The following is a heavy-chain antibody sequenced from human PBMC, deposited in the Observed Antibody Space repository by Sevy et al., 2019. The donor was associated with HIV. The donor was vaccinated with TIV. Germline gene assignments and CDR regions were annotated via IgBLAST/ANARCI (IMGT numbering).Heavy chain of an antibody. CDR3: AKGITMIVVDLDAFDI. Sequence: GGSLRLSCAASGFTFSSYGMSWVRQAPGKGLEWVSAISGGGGSTYYADSVKGRLTISRDNSKNTLHLQMDSLRADDTAVYYCAKGITMIVVDLDAFDIWGQGTMVTVSS. CDR1: GFTFSSYG. CDR2: ISGGGGST. D-gene: IGHD3-22*01. V-gene: IGHV3-23*01. J-gene: IGHJ3*02.